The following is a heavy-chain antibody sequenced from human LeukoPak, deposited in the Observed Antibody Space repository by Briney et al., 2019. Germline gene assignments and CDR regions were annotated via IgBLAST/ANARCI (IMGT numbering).Heavy chain of an antibody. D-gene: IGHD6-13*01. Sequence: ASVKVSCKASGYTFNSYGISWVRQAPGQGLEWMGGIIPIFGTANDAQKFQGRVTITADESTSTVYMELSSLRSEDTAVYYCAREGSAAEFDYWGQGTLVTVSS. CDR3: AREGSAAEFDY. CDR2: IIPIFGTA. V-gene: IGHV1-69*13. J-gene: IGHJ4*02. CDR1: GYTFNSYG.